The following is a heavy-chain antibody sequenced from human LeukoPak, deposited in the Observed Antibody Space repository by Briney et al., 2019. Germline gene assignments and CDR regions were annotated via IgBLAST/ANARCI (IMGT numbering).Heavy chain of an antibody. CDR1: GYTFTSYG. CDR2: INPSGGST. CDR3: ARADEGLDP. J-gene: IGHJ5*02. V-gene: IGHV1-46*01. Sequence: ASVKVSCKASGYTFTSYGISWVRQAPGQGLEWMGIINPSGGSTSYAQKFQGRVTMTRDTSTSTVYMELSSLRSEDTAVYYCARADEGLDPWGQGTLVTVSS.